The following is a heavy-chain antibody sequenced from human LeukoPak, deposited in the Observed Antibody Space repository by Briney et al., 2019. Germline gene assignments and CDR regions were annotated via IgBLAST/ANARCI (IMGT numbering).Heavy chain of an antibody. CDR3: ARSALIAAALGWYFDL. CDR2: IYSGGST. J-gene: IGHJ2*01. V-gene: IGHV3-66*01. CDR1: GFTVSSNY. D-gene: IGHD6-13*01. Sequence: HPGGSLRLSCAASGFTVSSNYMSWVRQAPGKGLEWVSVIYSGGSTYYADSVKGRFTISRDNSKNTLYLQMNSLRAEDTAVYYCARSALIAAALGWYFDLWGRGTLVTVSS.